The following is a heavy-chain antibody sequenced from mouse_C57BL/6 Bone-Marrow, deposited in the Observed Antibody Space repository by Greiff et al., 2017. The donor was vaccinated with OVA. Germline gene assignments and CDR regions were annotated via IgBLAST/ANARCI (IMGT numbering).Heavy chain of an antibody. V-gene: IGHV3-8*01. CDR1: GYSITSDY. CDR3: ARWGTTVVATNYYAMDY. Sequence: EVKLVESGPGLAKPSQTLSLTCSVTGYSITSDYWNWIRKFPGNKLEYMGYISYSGSTYYNPSLKSRISITRDTSKNQYYLQLNSVTTEDTATYYCARWGTTVVATNYYAMDYWGQGTSVTVSS. J-gene: IGHJ4*01. D-gene: IGHD1-1*01. CDR2: ISYSGST.